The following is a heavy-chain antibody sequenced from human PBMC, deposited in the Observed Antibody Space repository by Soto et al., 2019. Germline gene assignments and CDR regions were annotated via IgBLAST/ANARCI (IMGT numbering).Heavy chain of an antibody. CDR2: FDPEDGET. CDR1: GYTLTELS. J-gene: IGHJ6*02. V-gene: IGHV1-24*01. D-gene: IGHD5-18*01. CDR3: ATGSREAIQPYYYYYGMDV. Sequence: ASVKVSCKVSGYTLTELSMHWVRQAPGKGLEWMGGFDPEDGETIYAQKFQGRVTMTEDTSTDTAYMELSSLRSEDTAVYYCATGSREAIQPYYYYYGMDVWGQGTTVTVSS.